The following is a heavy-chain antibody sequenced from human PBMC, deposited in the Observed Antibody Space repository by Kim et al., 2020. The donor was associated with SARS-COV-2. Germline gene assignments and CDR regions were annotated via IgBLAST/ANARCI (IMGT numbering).Heavy chain of an antibody. V-gene: IGHV3-23*01. D-gene: IGHD5-18*01. CDR2: ISGSGFST. CDR1: GFTFSDYA. J-gene: IGHJ4*02. CDR3: VKDRRSEHSYGYYFDN. Sequence: GGSLRLSCTVSGFTFSDYAMSWVRQAPRKGPEWVSGISGSGFSTHTADSVKGRFTISRDNSKNTLYLEMVSLRVEDTAVYYCVKDRRSEHSYGYYFDNWGQGNLVIVSS.